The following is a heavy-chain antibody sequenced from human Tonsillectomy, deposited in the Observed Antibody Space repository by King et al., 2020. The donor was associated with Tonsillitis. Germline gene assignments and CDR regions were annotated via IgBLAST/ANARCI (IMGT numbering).Heavy chain of an antibody. CDR1: GGSFSGYS. D-gene: IGHD6-6*01. CDR2: INHGGSS. CDR3: ARGQFGSSAFDY. J-gene: IGHJ4*02. V-gene: IGHV4-34*01. Sequence: VQLQQWGAGLLKPSETLSLTCAVYGGSFSGYSLSWIRQPPGKGLEWIGEINHGGSSNYNPSLQSRGTISVDTSKNQFSLNLRSVTAADTAVYYCARGQFGSSAFDYWGQGTLVTVSS.